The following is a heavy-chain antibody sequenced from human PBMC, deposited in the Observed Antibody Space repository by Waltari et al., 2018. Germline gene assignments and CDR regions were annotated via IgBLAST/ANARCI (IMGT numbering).Heavy chain of an antibody. J-gene: IGHJ3*01. Sequence: EVQVVESGGGLVQPGGSLRLSCGGTGFIDTTKYIGWVRQTPGKGLNCVSLYYSGDVTYYAEAVEGRFTISRDDPKNTVHLDMTSLRVEDTGIYYCVHTGVMTSDAFDFWGRGTVVTVAP. CDR1: GFIDTTKY. V-gene: IGHV3-53*01. CDR2: YYSGDVT. D-gene: IGHD2-21*02. CDR3: VHTGVMTSDAFDF.